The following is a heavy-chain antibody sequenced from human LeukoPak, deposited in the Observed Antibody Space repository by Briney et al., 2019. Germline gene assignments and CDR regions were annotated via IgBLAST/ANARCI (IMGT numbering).Heavy chain of an antibody. V-gene: IGHV4-59*12. CDR1: GDSINNYY. Sequence: SETLSLTCNVSGDSINNYYWGWLRQPPGKGLEWIGYIYYSGSTNYNPSLESRATISVDKSENQLSLKLNSVTAADTAVYYCARAYYYYMDVWGKGTTVSVSS. CDR3: ARAYYYYMDV. CDR2: IYYSGST. J-gene: IGHJ6*03.